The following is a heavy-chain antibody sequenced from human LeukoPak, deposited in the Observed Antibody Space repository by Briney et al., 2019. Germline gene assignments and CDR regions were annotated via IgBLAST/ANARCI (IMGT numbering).Heavy chain of an antibody. Sequence: ESSETLSLTCAVYGGSFSDYYWSWIRQPPGKGQEWIGEINHSGSTNYNPSLKSRVTISVDTSKNQFSLKLSSVTAADTAVYYCARVGSVAAAGEGWLDPWGQGTLVTVSS. CDR3: ARVGSVAAAGEGWLDP. CDR2: INHSGST. D-gene: IGHD2-15*01. CDR1: GGSFSDYY. V-gene: IGHV4-34*01. J-gene: IGHJ5*02.